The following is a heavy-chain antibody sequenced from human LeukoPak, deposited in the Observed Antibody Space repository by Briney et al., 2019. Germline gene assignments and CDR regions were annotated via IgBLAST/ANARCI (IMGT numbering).Heavy chain of an antibody. J-gene: IGHJ6*02. CDR1: GFTFTSYG. CDR2: ISAYNGNT. V-gene: IGHV1-18*01. D-gene: IGHD3-22*01. Sequence: ASVKVSCKASGFTFTSYGTSWVRQAPGQGLEWMGWISAYNGNTNYAQKLQGRVTMTTDTSTSTAYMELRSLRSDDTAVYYCARVDYYDSSGRIDYYGMDVWGQGTTVTVSS. CDR3: ARVDYYDSSGRIDYYGMDV.